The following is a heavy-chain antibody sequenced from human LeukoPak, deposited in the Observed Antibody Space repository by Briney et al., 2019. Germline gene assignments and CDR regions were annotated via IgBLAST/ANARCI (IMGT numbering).Heavy chain of an antibody. CDR3: ARSIPYGTTWYGRSDY. V-gene: IGHV3-23*01. D-gene: IGHD6-13*01. J-gene: IGHJ4*02. CDR2: IDGTGGKT. Sequence: GGSLRLSCAASGFTFNSYAMSWVRQAPGKGLEGVSVIDGTGGKTYFAESVKGRFTISRDNALNSLYLQMNSLRAEDTAIYYCARSIPYGTTWYGRSDYWGQGTLVTVSS. CDR1: GFTFNSYA.